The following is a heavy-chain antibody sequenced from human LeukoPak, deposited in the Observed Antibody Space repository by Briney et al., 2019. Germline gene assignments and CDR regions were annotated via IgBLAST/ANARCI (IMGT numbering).Heavy chain of an antibody. J-gene: IGHJ4*02. CDR1: GFTFSSYG. V-gene: IGHV3-30*02. CDR2: IRYDGSNK. D-gene: IGHD3/OR15-3a*01. Sequence: GGSLRLSCAASGFTFSSYGMHWVRQAPGKGLEWVAFIRYDGSNKYYADSVKGRFTISRDNSKNTLYLQMNSLRAEDTAVYYCAKEPSRIRTGRTFDYWGQGTLVTVSS. CDR3: AKEPSRIRTGRTFDY.